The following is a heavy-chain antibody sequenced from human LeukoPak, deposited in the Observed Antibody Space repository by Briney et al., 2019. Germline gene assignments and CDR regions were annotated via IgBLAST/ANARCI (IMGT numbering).Heavy chain of an antibody. J-gene: IGHJ6*02. D-gene: IGHD4-11*01. CDR1: GFTFSKAW. CDR3: TVDYSNYDYYGLDV. V-gene: IGHV3-15*01. CDR2: IKINTYGGTT. Sequence: GESLRLSCAASGFTFSKAWMTWVRQAPGKGLEWVGRIKINTYGGTTDYAAPVKGRFTILRDDSKNTQYLQMNSLKSEDTAVYYCTVDYSNYDYYGLDVWGQGTTVTIAS.